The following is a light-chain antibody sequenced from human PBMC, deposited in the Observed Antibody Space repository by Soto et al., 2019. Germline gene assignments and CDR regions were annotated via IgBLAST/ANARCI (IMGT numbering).Light chain of an antibody. CDR1: QSVSSY. V-gene: IGKV3-11*01. CDR2: DAS. J-gene: IGKJ5*01. CDR3: QQRTNWPSST. Sequence: EIVLTQSPATLSLSPGERATLSCRASQSVSSYLAWYQHKPGQAPRLLIHDASNRATGIPARFSGSGSGTDFTLNISSLEAEDVAVYYCQQRTNWPSSTFGQGTRLAIK.